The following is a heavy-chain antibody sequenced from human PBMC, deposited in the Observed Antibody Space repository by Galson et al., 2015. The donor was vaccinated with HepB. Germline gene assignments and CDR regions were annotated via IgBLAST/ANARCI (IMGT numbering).Heavy chain of an antibody. Sequence: SLRLSCAASGFTFSSYGMHWVRQAPGKGLEWVALVSYDGSKKYYADSVKGWFTIPRDSSENTLYLKMNSLRAEDTAVYYCAKESYDYVWGIYRPLDSWGQVTLFTVSS. CDR3: AKESYDYVWGIYRPLDS. CDR2: VSYDGSKK. J-gene: IGHJ4*02. CDR1: GFTFSSYG. V-gene: IGHV3-30*18. D-gene: IGHD3-16*02.